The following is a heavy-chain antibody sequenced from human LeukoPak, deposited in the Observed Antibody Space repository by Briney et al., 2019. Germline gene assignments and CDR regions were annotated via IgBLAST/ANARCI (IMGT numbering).Heavy chain of an antibody. CDR2: ISAYNGNK. Sequence: ASVTVSCKASGYTFTSYGISWVRQAPGQGLEWMGWISAYNGNKNYAQKLQGKVTMTTDTSTSTAYMELRSLRSDDKAVYYCARATQYCSGGSCYSGGPHFVYWGQGTLGTVSS. D-gene: IGHD2-15*01. CDR3: ARATQYCSGGSCYSGGPHFVY. V-gene: IGHV1-18*01. J-gene: IGHJ4*02. CDR1: GYTFTSYG.